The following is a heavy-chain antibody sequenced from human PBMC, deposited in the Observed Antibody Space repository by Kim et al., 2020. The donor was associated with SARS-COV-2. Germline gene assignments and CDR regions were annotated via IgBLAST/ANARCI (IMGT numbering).Heavy chain of an antibody. CDR3: ARPRGEVIVKRLRDWYFDL. V-gene: IGHV3-7*03. CDR1: GFTFSSHW. J-gene: IGHJ2*01. CDR2: MKQDGGEI. D-gene: IGHD2-21*01. Sequence: GGSLRLSCAASGFTFSSHWMSWIRQAPGKGLEWVANMKQDGGEIYYVDSVKGRFTISRDNAKNSLYLQMNSLRDEDTAVYYCARPRGEVIVKRLRDWYFDLWGRGTLVVVSS.